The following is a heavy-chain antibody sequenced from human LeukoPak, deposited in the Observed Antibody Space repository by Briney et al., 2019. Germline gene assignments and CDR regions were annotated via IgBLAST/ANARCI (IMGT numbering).Heavy chain of an antibody. Sequence: ASVKVSCKASGYTFTSYGISWVRQAPGQGLEWMGWISAYNGNTNYARKLQGRVTMTTDTSTSTAYMELRSLRSDDTAVYYCARVPAAAGTNWFDPWGQGTLVTVSS. CDR2: ISAYNGNT. CDR1: GYTFTSYG. J-gene: IGHJ5*02. V-gene: IGHV1-18*01. D-gene: IGHD6-13*01. CDR3: ARVPAAAGTNWFDP.